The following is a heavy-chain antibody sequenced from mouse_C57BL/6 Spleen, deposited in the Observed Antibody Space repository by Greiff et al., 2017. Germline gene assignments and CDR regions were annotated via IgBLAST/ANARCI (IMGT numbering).Heavy chain of an antibody. D-gene: IGHD1-1*01. CDR3: ARTGSNRYFDV. J-gene: IGHJ1*03. V-gene: IGHV1-82*01. CDR1: GYAFSSSW. CDR2: IYPGDGDI. Sequence: VQLQQSGPELVKPGASVKISCKASGYAFSSSWMNWVKQRPGKGLEWIGRIYPGDGDINSNGKFKGKATLTADKSSSTAYMQLSSLTSEDSAVYFCARTGSNRYFDVWGTGTTVTVSS.